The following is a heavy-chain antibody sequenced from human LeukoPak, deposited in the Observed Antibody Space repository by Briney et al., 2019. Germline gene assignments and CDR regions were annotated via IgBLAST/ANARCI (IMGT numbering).Heavy chain of an antibody. J-gene: IGHJ1*01. CDR2: IKQDGSEK. CDR3: ARSRYTVISAPYSEYFQE. V-gene: IGHV3-7*01. Sequence: GGSLRLSCAASGFAFSSNWMNWVRQAPGEGLEWVANIKQDGSEKYYVDSVKGRFTISRDNAKNSLYLQMNSLRAEDTAVYYCARSRYTVISAPYSEYFQEWGQGTLVTVSS. D-gene: IGHD2-2*02. CDR1: GFAFSSNW.